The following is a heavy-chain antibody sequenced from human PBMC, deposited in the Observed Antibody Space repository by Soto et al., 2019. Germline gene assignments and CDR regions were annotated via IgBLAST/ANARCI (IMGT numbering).Heavy chain of an antibody. D-gene: IGHD3-22*01. CDR3: ARGNSYYDSSGMK. CDR1: GYTFTDYY. V-gene: IGHV1-2*02. CDR2: INPNSGGT. J-gene: IGHJ4*02. Sequence: ASVKVSCKTSGYTFTDYYVHWVRQAPGQGLEWMGWINPNSGGTNLAQRFQGRVTMTRDTSINTAYMELSTLISDDTAIYYCARGNSYYDSSGMKWGQGTLVTVSS.